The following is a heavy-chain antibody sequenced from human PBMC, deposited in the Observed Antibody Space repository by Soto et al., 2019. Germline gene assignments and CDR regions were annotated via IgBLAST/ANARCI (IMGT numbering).Heavy chain of an antibody. CDR3: AREREGYCTNGVCYRSRWFDP. V-gene: IGHV4-30-4*01. Sequence: PSETLSLTCTVSGGSISSGDYYWSWIRQPPGKGLEWIGYIYYSGSTYYNPSLKSRVTISVDTSENQFSLKLSSVTAADTAVYYCAREREGYCTNGVCYRSRWFDPWGQGTLVTVSS. D-gene: IGHD2-8*01. CDR1: GGSISSGDYY. J-gene: IGHJ5*02. CDR2: IYYSGST.